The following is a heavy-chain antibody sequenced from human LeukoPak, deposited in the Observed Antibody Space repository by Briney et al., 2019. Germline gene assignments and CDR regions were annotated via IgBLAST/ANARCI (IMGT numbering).Heavy chain of an antibody. CDR2: TYYRSTWYN. CDR3: ARRLTQYDCFDP. J-gene: IGHJ5*02. Sequence: SQTLSLTCAISGDSVSSNSVTWNWIRQSPSSGLEWLGRTYYRSTWYNDYAVSVRGRITVNPDTSKNQFSLHLNSVTPEDTAVYYCARRLTQYDCFDPWGQGILVTVSS. V-gene: IGHV6-1*01. CDR1: GDSVSSNSVT. D-gene: IGHD2-2*01.